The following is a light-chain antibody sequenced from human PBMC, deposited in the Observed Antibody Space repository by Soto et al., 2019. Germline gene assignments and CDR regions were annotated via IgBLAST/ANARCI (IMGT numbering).Light chain of an antibody. Sequence: QSALTQPASVSGSPGQSITISCTGTSSDVGGYNYVSWYQQHPGKAPKLMIYEVSNRPSGVSNRFSGSKSGNTASLTISGLQAEDEADYYCTSFTRSSTFVFGTGTKLTGL. V-gene: IGLV2-14*01. CDR1: SSDVGGYNY. J-gene: IGLJ1*01. CDR2: EVS. CDR3: TSFTRSSTFV.